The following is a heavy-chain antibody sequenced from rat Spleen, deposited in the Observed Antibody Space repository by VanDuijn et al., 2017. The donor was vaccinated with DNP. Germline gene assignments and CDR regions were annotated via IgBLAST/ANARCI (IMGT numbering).Heavy chain of an antibody. J-gene: IGHJ2*01. D-gene: IGHD4-3*01. Sequence: QVQLKESGPGLVQPSQTLSLTCTVSGFSLANFGVSWVRQPPGKGLEWIAAISSGGDTYYSSALKSRLSISRDTSKSQLFLKMNSLQTEDTATYYCVRDPYNAGFDHWGQGVMVTVSS. CDR3: VRDPYNAGFDH. CDR1: GFSLANFG. CDR2: ISSGGDT. V-gene: IGHV2S12*01.